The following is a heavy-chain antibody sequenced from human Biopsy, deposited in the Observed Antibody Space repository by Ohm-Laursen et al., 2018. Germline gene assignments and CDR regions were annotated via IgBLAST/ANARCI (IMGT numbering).Heavy chain of an antibody. CDR3: VREPKTGTAEAWYFDL. J-gene: IGHJ2*01. CDR1: GASVKTSGYF. V-gene: IGHV4-31*03. Sequence: SQTLSLTCSVSGASVKTSGYFWAWIRQRPGKGLEWIGYISYNERTHYNPSLTSRLAISFDTSNNLISLQLRSVSVADTAVYYCVREPKTGTAEAWYFDLWGRGSPVTVPS. D-gene: IGHD3-9*01. CDR2: ISYNERT.